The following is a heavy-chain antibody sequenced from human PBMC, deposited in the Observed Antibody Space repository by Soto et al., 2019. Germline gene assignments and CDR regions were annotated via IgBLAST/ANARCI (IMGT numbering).Heavy chain of an antibody. CDR1: EFTFSTYS. V-gene: IGHV3-21*01. D-gene: IGHD2-8*01. CDR2: ISSGSSYI. CDR3: ARALWCDC. Sequence: PGGSLRLSCVASEFTFSTYSMNWVRQAPGKGLEWVSSISSGSSYIYYAGSVKGRFTISRDNAKSSLYLQLNSLRAEDTAVYYCARALWCDCWGKGTLVTVAS. J-gene: IGHJ4*02.